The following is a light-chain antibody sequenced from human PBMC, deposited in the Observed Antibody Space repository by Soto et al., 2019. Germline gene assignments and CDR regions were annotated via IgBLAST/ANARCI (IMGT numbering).Light chain of an antibody. CDR2: GTS. CDR3: QQYTTSSWT. Sequence: EKELKHSADAQSLYPGERATLSCMASQSVGSSYLAWYQQKPGQAPRVLIYGTSSRATGIPDRFSGSGSGTDFTLTISRLEPEDFAVYYCQQYTTSSWTSGQGTKVDIK. CDR1: QSVGSSY. V-gene: IGKV3-20*01. J-gene: IGKJ1*01.